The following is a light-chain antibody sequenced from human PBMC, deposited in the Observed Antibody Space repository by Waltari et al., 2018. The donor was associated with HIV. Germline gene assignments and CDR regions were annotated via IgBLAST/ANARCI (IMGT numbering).Light chain of an antibody. CDR2: EVS. V-gene: IGLV2-8*01. CDR1: RSDVGGYNY. J-gene: IGLJ1*01. CDR3: SSYAVSNYV. Sequence: QSPLTQPHSPSGSPGQAFTISSTGTRSDVGGYNYVSWYQQNPGKAPKLMIYEVSKRPSGGPAAFSGSKSGNTASLAVSALQADDYADDYCSSYAVSNYVFGNWSKVTVL.